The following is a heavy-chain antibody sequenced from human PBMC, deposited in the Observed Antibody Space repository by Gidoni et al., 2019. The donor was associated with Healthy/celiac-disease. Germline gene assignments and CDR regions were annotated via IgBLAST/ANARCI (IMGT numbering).Heavy chain of an antibody. CDR3: AITVAGARYYFDY. CDR2: LYTSGST. Sequence: QVQLQESGPGRVEPSQTLSLTSTVSGGSISSGSSYWSWIRRPAGKGLEWIGHLYTSGSTNYIPSHKCRVTISVDTSKIQFSLKLSSVTAADTAVYYCAITVAGARYYFDYWGQGTLVTVSS. J-gene: IGHJ4*02. V-gene: IGHV4-61*02. D-gene: IGHD6-19*01. CDR1: GGSISSGSSY.